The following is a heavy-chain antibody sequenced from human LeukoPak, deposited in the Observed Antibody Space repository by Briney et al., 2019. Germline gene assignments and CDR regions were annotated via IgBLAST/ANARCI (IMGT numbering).Heavy chain of an antibody. CDR1: GFTFDDYG. CDR2: INWNAGSR. D-gene: IGHD3-16*01. J-gene: IGHJ3*02. V-gene: IGHV3-20*04. CDR3: ARRYRKWGAMSDGFDI. Sequence: GGSLRLSCAASGFTFDDYGMSWVRQATGKGLEWVSGINWNAGSRGYADSVKGRFTISRDNAKNSLYLQMDSLRAEDTALYYCARRYRKWGAMSDGFDIWGQGTMVTVSS.